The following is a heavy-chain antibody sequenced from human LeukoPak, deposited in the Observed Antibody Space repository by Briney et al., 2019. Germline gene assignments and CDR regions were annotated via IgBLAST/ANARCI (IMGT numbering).Heavy chain of an antibody. J-gene: IGHJ4*02. CDR1: GFIFSNYY. Sequence: GGFLRLSCAASGFIFSNYYMSWVRQAPGKGLEWVANINEDGSVEYYVDSVKGRFTISRDNPKNSLHLLMNNLRAEDTAVYYCARTLVDYWGQGALVTVSS. CDR3: ARTLVDY. CDR2: INEDGSVE. V-gene: IGHV3-7*01.